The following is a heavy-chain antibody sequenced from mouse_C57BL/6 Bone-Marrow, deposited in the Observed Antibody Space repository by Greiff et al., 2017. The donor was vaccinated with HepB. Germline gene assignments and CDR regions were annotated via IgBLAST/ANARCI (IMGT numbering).Heavy chain of an antibody. CDR2: IHPNSGST. J-gene: IGHJ2*01. D-gene: IGHD2-3*01. V-gene: IGHV1-64*01. CDR3: ARGGDGYYVHFDY. CDR1: GYTFTSYW. Sequence: QVQLKQPGAELVKPGASVKLSCKASGYTFTSYWMHWVKQRPGQGLEWIGMIHPNSGSTNYNEKFKSKATLTVDKSSSTAYMQLSSLTSEDSAVYYCARGGDGYYVHFDYWGQGTTLTVSS.